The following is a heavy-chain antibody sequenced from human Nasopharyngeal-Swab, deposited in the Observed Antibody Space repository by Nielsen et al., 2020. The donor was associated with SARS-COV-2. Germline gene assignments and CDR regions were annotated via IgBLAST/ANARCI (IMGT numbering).Heavy chain of an antibody. J-gene: IGHJ6*03. CDR1: GYNFTTYW. CDR3: ARRGYRGSGSYYFYYYMDV. Sequence: GESLKISCKGSGYNFTTYWIGWVRQMPGKGLEWMGIIYPGDSDTRYSPSFQGQVTISADKSISTAYLQWSSLKASDTAMYYCARRGYRGSGSYYFYYYMDVWGKGTTVTVSS. V-gene: IGHV5-51*01. CDR2: IYPGDSDT. D-gene: IGHD4-23*01.